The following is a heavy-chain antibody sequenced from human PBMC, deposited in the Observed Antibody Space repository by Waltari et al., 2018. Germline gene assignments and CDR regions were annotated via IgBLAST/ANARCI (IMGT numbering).Heavy chain of an antibody. D-gene: IGHD6-13*01. CDR2: IYYSGST. CDR3: ARELAGLMGLRGIAAAGPKKPMGWFDP. Sequence: QVQLQESGPGLVKPSETLSLTCTVSGGSISSYYWSWIRQPPGKGLEWIGYIYYSGSTNYNPSLKSRVTMTRDTSISTAYMELSRLRSDDTAVYYCARELAGLMGLRGIAAAGPKKPMGWFDPWGQGTLVTVSS. CDR1: GGSISSYY. J-gene: IGHJ5*02. V-gene: IGHV4-59*01.